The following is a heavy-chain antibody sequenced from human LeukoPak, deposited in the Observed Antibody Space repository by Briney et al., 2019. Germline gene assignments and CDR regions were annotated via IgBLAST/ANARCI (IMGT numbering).Heavy chain of an antibody. Sequence: GGSLRLSCAASGFTFSSYAMSWVRQAPGKGLEWVSVISGSGGSTYYADSVKGRFTISRDNAKNSLYLQMNSLRAEDTAVYYCARDYSSGRLGYGMDVWGQGTTVTVSS. D-gene: IGHD6-19*01. J-gene: IGHJ6*02. CDR1: GFTFSSYA. CDR3: ARDYSSGRLGYGMDV. CDR2: ISGSGGST. V-gene: IGHV3-23*01.